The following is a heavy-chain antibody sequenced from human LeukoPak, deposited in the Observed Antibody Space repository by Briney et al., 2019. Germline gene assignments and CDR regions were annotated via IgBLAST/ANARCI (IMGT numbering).Heavy chain of an antibody. Sequence: SGPALVKPTQTLTLTCTFSGFSLSTSGMCVSWIRQPPGKALEWLARIDWDDDKYYSTSLKTRLTISKDTSKNQVVLTMTNMDPVDTATYYCARIHLFRGGGRAYFDYWGQGTLVTVSS. J-gene: IGHJ4*02. V-gene: IGHV2-70*11. D-gene: IGHD2-15*01. CDR1: GFSLSTSGMC. CDR3: ARIHLFRGGGRAYFDY. CDR2: IDWDDDK.